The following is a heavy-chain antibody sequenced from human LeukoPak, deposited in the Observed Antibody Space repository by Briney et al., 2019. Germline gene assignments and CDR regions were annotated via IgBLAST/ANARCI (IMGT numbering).Heavy chain of an antibody. D-gene: IGHD5-18*01. CDR3: AGLRRGYSYGTFDY. Sequence: ASVKVSCKASGYTFTSYGISWVRQAPGQGLEWMGWISAYNGNTNYAQKLQGRVTMTTDTSTSTAYMELRSLRSDDTAVYYCAGLRRGYSYGTFDYWGQGTLVTVSS. CDR1: GYTFTSYG. CDR2: ISAYNGNT. V-gene: IGHV1-18*01. J-gene: IGHJ4*02.